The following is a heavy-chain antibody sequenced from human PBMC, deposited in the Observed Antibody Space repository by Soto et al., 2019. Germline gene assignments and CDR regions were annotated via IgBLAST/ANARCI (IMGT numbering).Heavy chain of an antibody. V-gene: IGHV3-30*18. D-gene: IGHD2-2*03. CDR3: AKDWINTWSFDY. Sequence: QVRVVESGGGVVQPGRSLRLSCAASGFIFRSSGMHWVRQAPGKGLEWVAAISHDGSSKSYGDSVKGRLTISRDTSKNTLYLQMDSLSAEDTAVYYCAKDWINTWSFDYWGQGALVTVSS. CDR1: GFIFRSSG. CDR2: ISHDGSSK. J-gene: IGHJ4*02.